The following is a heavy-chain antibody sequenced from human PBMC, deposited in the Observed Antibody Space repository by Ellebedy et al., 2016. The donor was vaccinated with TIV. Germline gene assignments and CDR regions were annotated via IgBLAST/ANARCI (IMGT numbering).Heavy chain of an antibody. CDR1: GGSISSGGYY. V-gene: IGHV4-31*11. CDR2: IYYSGST. CDR3: ATFDWLLSVDY. J-gene: IGHJ4*02. D-gene: IGHD3-9*01. Sequence: MPSETLSLTCAVSGGSISSGGYYWSWIRQHPGKGLEWIGYIYYSGSTYYNPSLKSRVTISVDTSKNQFSLKLSSVTAADTAVYYCATFDWLLSVDYWGQGTLVTVSS.